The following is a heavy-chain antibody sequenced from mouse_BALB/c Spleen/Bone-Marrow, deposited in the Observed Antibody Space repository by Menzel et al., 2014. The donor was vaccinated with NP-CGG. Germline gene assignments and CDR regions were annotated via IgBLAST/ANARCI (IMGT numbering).Heavy chain of an antibody. Sequence: EVKLVESGPSLVKPSQTLSLTCPVTGDSITSGYWNWIRKFPANKLEYMGYINFSGSTYYNPSLKSRISITRDTSKNQYYLQLNSVTTEDTATYYCASGGPTMITYYAMDYWGQGTSVTVSS. CDR3: ASGGPTMITYYAMDY. J-gene: IGHJ4*01. V-gene: IGHV3-8*02. CDR1: GDSITSGY. D-gene: IGHD2-4*01. CDR2: INFSGST.